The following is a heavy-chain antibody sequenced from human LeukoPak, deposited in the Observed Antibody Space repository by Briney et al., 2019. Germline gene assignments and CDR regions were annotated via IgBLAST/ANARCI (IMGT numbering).Heavy chain of an antibody. J-gene: IGHJ4*02. Sequence: PSETLSLTCSVSGGSISSGSYYWSWIRQPAGKGLEWIGRIYTSGNTNYNPSLKSRVTISLDTSKNQFSLKLSSVTAADTAVYYCARPTGYYDSSKGYWGQGTLVTVSS. V-gene: IGHV4-61*02. CDR3: ARPTGYYDSSKGY. CDR1: GGSISSGSYY. CDR2: IYTSGNT. D-gene: IGHD3-22*01.